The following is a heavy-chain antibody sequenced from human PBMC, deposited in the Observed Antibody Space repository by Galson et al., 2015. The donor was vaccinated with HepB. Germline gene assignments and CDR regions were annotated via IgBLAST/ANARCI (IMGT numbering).Heavy chain of an antibody. CDR1: GYTFTYND. V-gene: IGHV1-8*01. CDR2: MNPRSGHT. CDR3: ARGHYGA. Sequence: SVKVSCKASGYTFTYNDINWVRQATGQRLEWMGLMNPRSGHTEYAQRFQGRVTMTSNTAISTAYMELTSLRSEDTAVYYCARGHYGAWGQGTLVIASS. D-gene: IGHD3-10*01. J-gene: IGHJ5*02.